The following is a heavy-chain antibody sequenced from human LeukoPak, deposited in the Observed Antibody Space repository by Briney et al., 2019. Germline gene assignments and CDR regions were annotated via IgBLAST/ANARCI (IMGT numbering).Heavy chain of an antibody. Sequence: HTGGSLRLSCAASGFTFSSYAIHWVRQAPGKGLEWVAAISYDGSNKNYADSVKGRFTISRDNSQNTVYLQMNGLRPEDTAVYYCAKSLVAPTNHFDYWGQGTLVTVSA. CDR3: AKSLVAPTNHFDY. V-gene: IGHV3-30-3*02. CDR1: GFTFSSYA. J-gene: IGHJ4*02. D-gene: IGHD1-26*01. CDR2: ISYDGSNK.